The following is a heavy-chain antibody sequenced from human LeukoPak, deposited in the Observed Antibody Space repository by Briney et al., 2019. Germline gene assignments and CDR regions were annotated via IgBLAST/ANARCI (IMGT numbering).Heavy chain of an antibody. J-gene: IGHJ4*02. CDR3: ARASPYYYDSTDY. V-gene: IGHV1-18*01. Sequence: RGSLNLSCKASGYTFTSYAISWVRQAPGQGLEWVAWISAYNGNTNYAQKLQGRVTITTDTSTSTAYMELRSLRSDDTAVYYCARASPYYYDSTDYWGQGTLVTVSS. CDR2: ISAYNGNT. D-gene: IGHD3-22*01. CDR1: GYTFTSYA.